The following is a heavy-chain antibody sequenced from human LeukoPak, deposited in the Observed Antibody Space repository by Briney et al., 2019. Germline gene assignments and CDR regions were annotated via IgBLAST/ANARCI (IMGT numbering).Heavy chain of an antibody. CDR2: INHSGST. J-gene: IGHJ6*03. CDR1: GGSISSSSYY. Sequence: SETLSLTCSVSGGSISSSSYYWGWIRQPPGKGLEWIGEINHSGSTNYNPSLKSRVTISVDTSKNQFSLKLSSVTAADTAVYYCARFGELRPLYYYYYYMDVWGKGTTVTVSS. CDR3: ARFGELRPLYYYYYYMDV. V-gene: IGHV4-39*07. D-gene: IGHD3-10*01.